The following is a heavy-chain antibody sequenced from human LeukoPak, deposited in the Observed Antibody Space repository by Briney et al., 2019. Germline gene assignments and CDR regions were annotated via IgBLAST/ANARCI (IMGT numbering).Heavy chain of an antibody. J-gene: IGHJ3*02. D-gene: IGHD4-17*01. CDR2: ISYDGSNK. Sequence: TGGSLRLSCAASGFTFSGYGMHWVRQAPGKGLEWVAVISYDGSNKYYADSVKGRFTISRDNSKNTLYLQMNSLRAEDTAVYYCARSDYGDYVNDAFDIWGQGTMVTVSS. CDR3: ARSDYGDYVNDAFDI. V-gene: IGHV3-30*03. CDR1: GFTFSGYG.